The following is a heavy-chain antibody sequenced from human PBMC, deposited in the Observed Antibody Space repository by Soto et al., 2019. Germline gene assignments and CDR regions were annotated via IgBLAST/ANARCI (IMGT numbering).Heavy chain of an antibody. V-gene: IGHV1-3*01. CDR3: ARSIVVVTALDY. Sequence: ASVKLSCKASGYTFTSYAMHWVRQAPGQRLEWMGWINAGNGNTKYSQKFQGRVTITRDTSASTAYMELSSLRSEDTAVYYCARSIVVVTALDYWGQGTLVTVSS. CDR1: GYTFTSYA. D-gene: IGHD2-21*02. J-gene: IGHJ4*02. CDR2: INAGNGNT.